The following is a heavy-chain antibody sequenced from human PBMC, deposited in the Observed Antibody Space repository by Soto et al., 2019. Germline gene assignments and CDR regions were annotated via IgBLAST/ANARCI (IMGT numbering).Heavy chain of an antibody. Sequence: ASVKVSCKASGYTLTSYGISWVRQAPGQGLEWMGWISAYNGDTNYAQKFQGRVTMTTDTSTSTAYMELKSLRSDDEAIYYCARDSKQVSTRYYSYYMDVWGKGTTVTVSS. CDR2: ISAYNGDT. D-gene: IGHD1-20*01. CDR3: ARDSKQVSTRYYSYYMDV. V-gene: IGHV1-18*01. CDR1: GYTLTSYG. J-gene: IGHJ6*03.